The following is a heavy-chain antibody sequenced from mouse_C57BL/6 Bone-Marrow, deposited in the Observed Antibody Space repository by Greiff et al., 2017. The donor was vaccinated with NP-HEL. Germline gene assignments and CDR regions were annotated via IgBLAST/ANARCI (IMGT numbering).Heavy chain of an antibody. D-gene: IGHD2-1*01. J-gene: IGHJ3*01. V-gene: IGHV5-9-1*02. CDR2: ISSGGDYI. CDR1: GFTFSSYA. Sequence: EVKLVESGEGLVKPGGSLKLSCAASGFTFSSYAMSWVRQTPEKRLEWVAYISSGGDYIYYAETVKGRFTISRDNARNTLYLQMSSLKSEDTAMYYCTRDGIYYGNYDWFAYWGQGTLVTVSA. CDR3: TRDGIYYGNYDWFAY.